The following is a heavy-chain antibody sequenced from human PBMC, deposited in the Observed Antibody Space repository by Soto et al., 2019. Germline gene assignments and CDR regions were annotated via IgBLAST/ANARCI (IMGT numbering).Heavy chain of an antibody. CDR2: IWYDRSIE. D-gene: IGHD2-15*01. CDR3: ARDLRYCSGGKCYSSFDY. CDR1: GFTFSSCV. J-gene: IGHJ4*02. Sequence: QVQLVESGGGVVQPGRSLRLSCAASGFTFSSCVMHWVRQAPGKGPECVAVIWYDRSIEDYVDSVKGRFTISRDNSKNTVYLQMNNLRAEDTAVYYCARDLRYCSGGKCYSSFDYWGQGTLVTVSS. V-gene: IGHV3-33*01.